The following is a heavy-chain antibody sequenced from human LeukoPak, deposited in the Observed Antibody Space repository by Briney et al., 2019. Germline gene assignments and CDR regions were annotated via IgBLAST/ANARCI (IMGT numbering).Heavy chain of an antibody. CDR2: ISWNSGSI. CDR1: GFTFDDYA. Sequence: GGSLRLSCAASGFTFDDYAMHWVRQAPGKGLEWVSGISWNSGSIGYADSVKGRFTISRDNAKNSLYLQMNSLRAEDTALYYCAKDIVGRVMGPFDYWGQGTLVTVSS. V-gene: IGHV3-9*01. J-gene: IGHJ4*02. CDR3: AKDIVGRVMGPFDY. D-gene: IGHD3-16*01.